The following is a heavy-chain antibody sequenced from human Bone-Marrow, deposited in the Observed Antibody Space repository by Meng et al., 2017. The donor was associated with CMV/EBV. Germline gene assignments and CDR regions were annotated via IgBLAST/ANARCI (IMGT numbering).Heavy chain of an antibody. J-gene: IGHJ3*02. CDR1: GFTFDDYV. V-gene: IGHV3-9*03. Sequence: SLKISCAACGFTFDDYVMHWVRQGPGKGLEWRGYADSVKGRFTISNHSAKSSLYLQMNSLRPEDMALYYCARTDSSGSDAFDIWGQGTMVTVSS. D-gene: IGHD3-22*01. CDR3: ARTDSSGSDAFDI. CDR2: R.